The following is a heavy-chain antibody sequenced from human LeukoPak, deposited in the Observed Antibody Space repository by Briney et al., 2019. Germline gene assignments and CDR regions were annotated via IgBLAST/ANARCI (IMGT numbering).Heavy chain of an antibody. J-gene: IGHJ4*02. CDR2: INHSGST. CDR3: ARDLSQEDYYDSSGFFDY. D-gene: IGHD3-22*01. Sequence: TSETLSLTCAVYGGSFSGFYWSWIRQPPGKGLEWIGEINHSGSTNYNPSLKSRVTISVDTSKNQFSLKLSSVTAADTAVYYCARDLSQEDYYDSSGFFDYWGQGTLVTVSS. V-gene: IGHV4-34*01. CDR1: GGSFSGFY.